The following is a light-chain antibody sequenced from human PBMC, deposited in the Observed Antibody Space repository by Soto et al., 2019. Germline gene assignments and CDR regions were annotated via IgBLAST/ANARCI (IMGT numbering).Light chain of an antibody. V-gene: IGKV4-1*01. CDR3: QQYYTAWA. J-gene: IGKJ1*01. CDR1: QSVLYSSNNKNY. Sequence: DIVMTQSPDSLAVSLGERATINCKSSQSVLYSSNNKNYLAWYQQKPGQPPKLLVYWASTRRSGVPDRFSGSGAGTDFTLNLSSLQAEDVAVYYCQQYYTAWAFGQGTKVEIK. CDR2: WAS.